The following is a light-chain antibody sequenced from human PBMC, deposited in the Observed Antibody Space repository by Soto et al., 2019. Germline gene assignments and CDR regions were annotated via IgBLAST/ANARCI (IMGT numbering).Light chain of an antibody. CDR1: SSDVGGYNY. Sequence: ALTQPASVSGSPGQSITISCTGTSSDVGGYNYVSWYQQLPGKAPKLMIYDLSNRPSGVSNRFSGSKSGNTASLTISGLQAEDEADYYCSSYTSSSTYVFGTGTKVTVL. CDR3: SSYTSSSTYV. J-gene: IGLJ1*01. V-gene: IGLV2-14*01. CDR2: DLS.